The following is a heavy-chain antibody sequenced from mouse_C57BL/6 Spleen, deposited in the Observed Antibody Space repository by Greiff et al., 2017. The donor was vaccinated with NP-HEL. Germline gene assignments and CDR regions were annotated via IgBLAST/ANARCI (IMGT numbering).Heavy chain of an antibody. Sequence: EVQLQQSGPELVKPGASVKISCKASGYSFTGYYMHWVKQSSEKSLEWIGEINPSTGGTSYNQKFKGKATLTVDKSSSTAYMQLKSLTSEDSAVYYCARDGYYYGSSQPNFDYWGQGTTLTVSS. D-gene: IGHD1-1*01. CDR3: ARDGYYYGSSQPNFDY. J-gene: IGHJ2*01. CDR1: GYSFTGYY. V-gene: IGHV1-43*01. CDR2: INPSTGGT.